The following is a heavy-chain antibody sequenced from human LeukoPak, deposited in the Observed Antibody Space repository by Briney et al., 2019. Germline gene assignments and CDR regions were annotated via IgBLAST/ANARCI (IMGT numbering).Heavy chain of an antibody. CDR3: ARHLATPSVPDAFDI. D-gene: IGHD2-2*01. CDR1: GGSISSSSYY. Sequence: PSETLSLTCTVSGGSISSSSYYWGWIRQPPGKGLEWIGSIYYSGSTYYNPSLKSRVTISVDTSKNQFSLKLSSVTAADTAVYYCARHLATPSVPDAFDIWGQGTMVTVSS. J-gene: IGHJ3*02. V-gene: IGHV4-39*01. CDR2: IYYSGST.